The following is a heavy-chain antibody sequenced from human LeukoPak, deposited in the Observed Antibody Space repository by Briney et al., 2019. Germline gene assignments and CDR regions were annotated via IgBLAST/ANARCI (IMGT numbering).Heavy chain of an antibody. CDR1: GFTFSSYS. D-gene: IGHD2-15*01. J-gene: IGHJ3*02. CDR2: ISSSSSYI. Sequence: GGSLRLSCAASGFTFSSYSMNRVRQAPGKGLEWVSSISSSSSYIYYADSVKGRFTISRDNAKNSLYLQMNSLRAEDTDVYYCARELVGAYDAFDIWGQGTMVTVSS. CDR3: ARELVGAYDAFDI. V-gene: IGHV3-21*01.